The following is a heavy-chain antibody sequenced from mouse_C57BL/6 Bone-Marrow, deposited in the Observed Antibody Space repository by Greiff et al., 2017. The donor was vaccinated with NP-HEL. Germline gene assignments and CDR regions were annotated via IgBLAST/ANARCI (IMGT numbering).Heavy chain of an antibody. V-gene: IGHV1-82*01. J-gene: IGHJ3*01. CDR3: ARSHKAWFAY. CDR2: IYPGDGDT. Sequence: VKLLESGPELVKPGASVKISCKASGYAFSSSWMNWVKQRPGKGLEWIGRIYPGDGDTNYIGKFKGKATLTADKSSSTAYMQLSSLTSEDSAVYFCARSHKAWFAYWGQGTLVTVSA. CDR1: GYAFSSSW.